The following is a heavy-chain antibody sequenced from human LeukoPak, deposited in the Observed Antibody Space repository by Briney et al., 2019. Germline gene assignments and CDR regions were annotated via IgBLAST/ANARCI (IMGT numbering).Heavy chain of an antibody. D-gene: IGHD1-20*01. J-gene: IGHJ4*02. Sequence: ASVKVSCKASGYTFTGYYMHWVRQAPGQGLEWVGWINPNSGGTNYAQKFQGRVTMTRDTSISTAYMELSRLRSDDTAVYYCARPVDGGITGFDYWGQGTLVTVSS. CDR2: INPNSGGT. CDR1: GYTFTGYY. CDR3: ARPVDGGITGFDY. V-gene: IGHV1-2*02.